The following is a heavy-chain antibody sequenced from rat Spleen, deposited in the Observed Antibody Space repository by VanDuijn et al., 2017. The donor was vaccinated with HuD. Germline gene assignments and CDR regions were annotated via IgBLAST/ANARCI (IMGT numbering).Heavy chain of an antibody. CDR3: ARVYYGVLDY. Sequence: EVQLVESGGGLVQPGRSLKLSCAASGFTFSNYYMAWVRQAPTKGLEWVATISYDGSSTYYRDSVKGRFTISRDNAKSTLYLQMDSLRSEDTATYYCARVYYGVLDYWGQGVMVTVSS. CDR1: GFTFSNYY. V-gene: IGHV5-7*01. D-gene: IGHD1-6*01. J-gene: IGHJ2*01. CDR2: ISYDGSST.